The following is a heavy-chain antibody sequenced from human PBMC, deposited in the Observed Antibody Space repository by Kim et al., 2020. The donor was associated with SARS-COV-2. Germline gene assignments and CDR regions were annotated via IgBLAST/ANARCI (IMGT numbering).Heavy chain of an antibody. V-gene: IGHV1-2*02. D-gene: IGHD6-6*01. CDR2: INPNNGGP. CDR3: ARGGMAARIRNWFDP. J-gene: IGHJ5*02. Sequence: ASVKVSCKASGNSFTGYYLHWVRQAPGQGLEWMGWINPNNGGPDYAQIFQGRVTLTRDTSLSTAYMELSRLRSDDTAVYYCARGGMAARIRNWFDPWGQGTLVTVSS. CDR1: GNSFTGYY.